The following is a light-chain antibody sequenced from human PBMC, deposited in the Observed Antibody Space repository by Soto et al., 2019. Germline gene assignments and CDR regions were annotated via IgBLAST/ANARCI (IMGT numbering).Light chain of an antibody. CDR3: MQALQTPFT. V-gene: IGKV2-28*01. Sequence: DIVMTQSPLSLPVTPGEPASISCRSSQSLLHSNGYNYLDWYLQKPGQSPQLLIYLGSNRASGGPDRFSGSGAGTDVTLKISRVEAEDVGVYCCMQALQTPFTCGPVTKVDIK. CDR1: QSLLHSNGYNY. J-gene: IGKJ3*01. CDR2: LGS.